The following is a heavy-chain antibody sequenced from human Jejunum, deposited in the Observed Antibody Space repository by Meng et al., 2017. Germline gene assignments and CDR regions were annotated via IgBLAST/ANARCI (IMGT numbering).Heavy chain of an antibody. J-gene: IGHJ4*02. Sequence: QVQLVQSGAEVKKPGAPVKVSCKASGYTFTSCAMHWVRQAPGQRLEWMGWINAGNGNTKYSQKFQGRVTFTRDTSASTAYMELSSLESEDTAVYYCATLNIAVAGYWGQGTLVTVSS. D-gene: IGHD6-19*01. CDR1: GYTFTSCA. CDR2: INAGNGNT. V-gene: IGHV1-3*01. CDR3: ATLNIAVAGY.